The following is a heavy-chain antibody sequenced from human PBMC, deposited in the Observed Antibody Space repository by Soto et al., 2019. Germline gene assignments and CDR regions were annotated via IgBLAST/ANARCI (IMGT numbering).Heavy chain of an antibody. Sequence: PSETLSLTCTVSGGSISSYYWSWIRQPPGKGLEWIGYIYYSGSTNYNPSLKSRVTISVDTSKNQFSLKLSSVTAADTAVYYCARQAVVPAAIYEPWFDPWGQGTLVTVSS. CDR2: IYYSGST. J-gene: IGHJ5*02. D-gene: IGHD2-2*01. CDR3: ARQAVVPAAIYEPWFDP. CDR1: GGSISSYY. V-gene: IGHV4-59*08.